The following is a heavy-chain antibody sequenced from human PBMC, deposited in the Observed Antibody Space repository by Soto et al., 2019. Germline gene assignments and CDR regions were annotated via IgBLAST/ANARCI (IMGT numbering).Heavy chain of an antibody. J-gene: IGHJ4*02. V-gene: IGHV1-24*01. CDR3: ATDITYGPGREEH. Sequence: QVQLVQSGAEVTKPGASVKVSCKVSGYPFTELSMHWVRQAPGKGLEWLGGYNPEEGETMSAQKFQGRLTMTEDISTDTAYMDLRSVRSEDTAMYYCATDITYGPGREEHWGQGTRVTVSS. CDR2: YNPEEGET. CDR1: GYPFTELS. D-gene: IGHD3-10*01.